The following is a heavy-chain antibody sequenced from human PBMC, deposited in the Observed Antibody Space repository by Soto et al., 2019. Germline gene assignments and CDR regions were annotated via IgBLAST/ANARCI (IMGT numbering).Heavy chain of an antibody. V-gene: IGHV3-74*01. J-gene: IGHJ4*02. CDR2: INSDGSRT. D-gene: IGHD2-21*01. CDR1: GFTFSSYW. CDR3: ARDIGGDWGY. Sequence: EAQLVESGGGLVQPGGSLRLSCAGSGFTFSSYWMHWVRQAPGKGLVWVSRINSDGSRTSYADSVKGRFTISRDNAKKTLDLQMNSLRAEDTAMYYCARDIGGDWGYWGQGTLVTVSS.